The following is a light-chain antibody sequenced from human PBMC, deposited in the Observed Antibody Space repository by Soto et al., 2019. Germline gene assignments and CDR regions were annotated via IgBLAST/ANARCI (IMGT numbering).Light chain of an antibody. Sequence: QSVLTQPPSASGTPGQRVTISCSGSSSNIGTNTVNWYQQLPGTAPKLLIYSINQRPSGVPDRFSVSKSGTSASLAISGLQSEDEADYYCAAWDDSLNGPVFGTGTKVTVL. V-gene: IGLV1-44*01. J-gene: IGLJ1*01. CDR3: AAWDDSLNGPV. CDR1: SSNIGTNT. CDR2: SIN.